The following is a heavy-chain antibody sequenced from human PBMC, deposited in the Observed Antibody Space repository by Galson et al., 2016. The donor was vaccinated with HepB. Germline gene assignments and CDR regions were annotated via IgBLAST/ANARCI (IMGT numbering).Heavy chain of an antibody. D-gene: IGHD1-1*01. J-gene: IGHJ3*01. CDR3: AREGSVVKPTDPVSAFDF. V-gene: IGHV3-21*01. CDR2: ISSSTTYI. Sequence: SLRLSCAASGFTFTTYTMNWVRQAPGKAPEWVSSISSSTTYIYYADSVRGRFTVSRDNAKDSLYLQMYSLRAEDTATHYCAREGSVVKPTDPVSAFDFWGQGTAVTVSS. CDR1: GFTFTTYT.